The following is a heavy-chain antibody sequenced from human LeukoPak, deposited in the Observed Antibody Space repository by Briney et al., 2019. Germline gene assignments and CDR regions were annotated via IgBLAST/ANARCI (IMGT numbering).Heavy chain of an antibody. Sequence: SVKVSCKASGGTFSSYAISWVRQAPGQGLEWMGGIIPIFGTANYAQKFQGRVTITADESTSTAYMELSSLRSEDTAVYYCAQYYYDSSGCPKWGYWGQGTLVTVSS. J-gene: IGHJ4*02. CDR3: AQYYYDSSGCPKWGY. CDR2: IIPIFGTA. V-gene: IGHV1-69*13. CDR1: GGTFSSYA. D-gene: IGHD3-22*01.